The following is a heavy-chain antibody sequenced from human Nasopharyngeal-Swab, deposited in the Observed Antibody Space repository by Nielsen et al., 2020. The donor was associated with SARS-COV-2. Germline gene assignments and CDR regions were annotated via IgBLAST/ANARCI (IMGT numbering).Heavy chain of an antibody. J-gene: IGHJ4*02. Sequence: GGSLRLSCAASGFTFSSYAMNWVRQAPGEGLEWVAFIRYDGSDYYYADSVEGRFTISRDNSKNTLYLQLNSLRAEDTAVYYCARQDSSAYYYVFNYWGQGTLVTVSS. CDR2: IRYDGSDY. D-gene: IGHD3-22*01. CDR3: ARQDSSAYYYVFNY. V-gene: IGHV3-30*02. CDR1: GFTFSSYA.